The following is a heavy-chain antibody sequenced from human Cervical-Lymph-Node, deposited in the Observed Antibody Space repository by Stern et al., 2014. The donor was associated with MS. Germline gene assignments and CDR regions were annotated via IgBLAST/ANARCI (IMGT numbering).Heavy chain of an antibody. V-gene: IGHV1-18*01. CDR3: ARDLVIVPAASNREGGYHHYGMDV. Sequence: QVQLVQSGPEVKKPGASVKVSCKASGYTLSNYGISWVRQAPGQGLEWMGWTSADNGNTNYAQKLQGRVAMATDTSTSTAYMEMRSLRSDDTAVYYCARDLVIVPAASNREGGYHHYGMDVWGQGTTVTVSS. CDR1: GYTLSNYG. J-gene: IGHJ6*02. D-gene: IGHD2-2*01. CDR2: TSADNGNT.